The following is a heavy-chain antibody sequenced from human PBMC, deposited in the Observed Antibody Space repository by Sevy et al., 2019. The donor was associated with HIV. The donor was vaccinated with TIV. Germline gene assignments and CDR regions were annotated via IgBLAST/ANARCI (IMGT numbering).Heavy chain of an antibody. V-gene: IGHV3-48*02. CDR3: ARGAYKYLTGDAFDI. J-gene: IGHJ3*02. D-gene: IGHD3-9*01. CDR1: GFTFSSYS. Sequence: GGSLRLSCAVSGFTFSSYSMNWVRQAPGKGLEWVSYISSSSSTIYYADSVKGRFTISRDNAKNPLYLQMNSLRDEDTAVYYCARGAYKYLTGDAFDIWGQGTMVTVSS. CDR2: ISSSSSTI.